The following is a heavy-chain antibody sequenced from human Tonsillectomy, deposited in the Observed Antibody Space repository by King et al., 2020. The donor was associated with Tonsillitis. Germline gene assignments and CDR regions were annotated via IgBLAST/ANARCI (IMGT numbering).Heavy chain of an antibody. CDR2: ISYDGTKK. CDR3: ENGYSSSWPSFDY. D-gene: IGHD6-13*01. V-gene: IGHV3-30*18. J-gene: IGHJ4*02. CDR1: GFSFGSYG. Sequence: VQLVESGGGVVQPGKSLRLSCAASGFSFGSYGLHWVRQAPGKGLEWVAFISYDGTKKYYADSVKGRITISRDNSKTTLYLQMNSLTTEDTAVYFCENGYSSSWPSFDYWGQGTLVTVSS.